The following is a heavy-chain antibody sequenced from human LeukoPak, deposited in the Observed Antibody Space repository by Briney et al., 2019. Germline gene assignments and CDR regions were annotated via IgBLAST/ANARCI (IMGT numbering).Heavy chain of an antibody. Sequence: SETLSLTCTVSGGSISSYYWSWIRQPPGKGLEWIGYIYYSGSTNYNPPLKSRVTISVDTSKNQFSLKLSSVTAADTAVYYFARESRSGSGYYPYYLDYWAREPLVTVP. CDR1: GGSISSYY. CDR3: ARESRSGSGYYPYYLDY. CDR2: IYYSGST. D-gene: IGHD3-3*01. V-gene: IGHV4-59*01. J-gene: IGHJ4*02.